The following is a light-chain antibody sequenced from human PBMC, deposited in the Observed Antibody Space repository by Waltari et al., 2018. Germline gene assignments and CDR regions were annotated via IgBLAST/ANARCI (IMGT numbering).Light chain of an antibody. V-gene: IGKV4-1*01. CDR1: QSVLYSANNKNY. CDR3: QQYYTTPYT. Sequence: DIVMTQSPDSLAMSLGERATINGKSSQSVLYSANNKNYLALYQQKPGQPPNLLIYWASTRESGVPDRFSGSGSGTDFTLTISSLQAEDVAVYYCQQYYTTPYTFGQGTKLEIK. J-gene: IGKJ2*01. CDR2: WAS.